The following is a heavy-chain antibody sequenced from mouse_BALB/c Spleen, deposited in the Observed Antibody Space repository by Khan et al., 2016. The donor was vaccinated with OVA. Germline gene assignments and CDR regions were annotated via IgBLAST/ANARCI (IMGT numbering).Heavy chain of an antibody. CDR1: GFTFRRYG. V-gene: IGHV5-6*01. Sequence: EVQLQESGGDLVKPGGSLKLSCAASGFTFRRYGMSWVRQTPDKRLEWVATISSGGLNTYYPDSVKGRFTISRDNGKHTLYLQLRSLKSEDTAIYDCARQMDYDVKAWFAYWGQGTLVTFSA. D-gene: IGHD2-4*01. CDR2: ISSGGLNT. CDR3: ARQMDYDVKAWFAY. J-gene: IGHJ3*01.